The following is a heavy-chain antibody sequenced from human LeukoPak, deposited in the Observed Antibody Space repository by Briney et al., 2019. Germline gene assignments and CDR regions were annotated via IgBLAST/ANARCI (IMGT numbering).Heavy chain of an antibody. CDR1: GFTFSSYS. Sequence: GGSLRLSCAASGFTFSSYSMNWVRQAPGTGLERVAVISYDGSNKYYADSVKGRFTISRDNSKNKLYLQMNSLRAEDTAVYYCAKARLGYCRGGSCSFGDYWGQGTLVTVSS. D-gene: IGHD2-15*01. CDR2: ISYDGSNK. J-gene: IGHJ4*02. CDR3: AKARLGYCRGGSCSFGDY. V-gene: IGHV3-30*18.